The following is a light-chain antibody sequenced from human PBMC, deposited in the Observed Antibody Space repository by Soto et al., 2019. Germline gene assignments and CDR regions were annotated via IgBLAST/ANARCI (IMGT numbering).Light chain of an antibody. J-gene: IGKJ4*01. V-gene: IGKV1-6*01. CDR2: AAS. Sequence: ATQMTQSPSSLSASVGDRVTITCRASQGIRNDLGWYQQKPGEAPKLLIYAASRLQSGVPSRFSGSGSGTDFTLTISTLQPEDFATYYCLQDYSYPLTFGGGTKVEIK. CDR3: LQDYSYPLT. CDR1: QGIRND.